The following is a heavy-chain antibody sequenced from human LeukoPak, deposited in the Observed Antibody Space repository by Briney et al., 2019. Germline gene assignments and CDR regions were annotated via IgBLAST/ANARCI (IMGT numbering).Heavy chain of an antibody. CDR3: ARHGLLEPLAN. CDR1: GFTFSSYSMN. J-gene: IGHJ4*02. D-gene: IGHD1-1*01. Sequence: PGGSLRLSCAASGFTFSSYSMNWVRQPPGKGLEWIGSIYYSGSTYYNPSLKSRVTISVDTSKNQFSLKLSSVTAADTAVYYCARHGLLEPLANWGQGTLVTVSS. CDR2: IYYSGST. V-gene: IGHV4-39*01.